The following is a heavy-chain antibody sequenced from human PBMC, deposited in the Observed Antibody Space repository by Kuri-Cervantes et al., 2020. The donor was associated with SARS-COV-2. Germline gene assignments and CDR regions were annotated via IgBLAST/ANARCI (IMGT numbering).Heavy chain of an antibody. J-gene: IGHJ4*02. CDR2: IHYDGTNT. CDR3: ARDKDGIEEFDY. V-gene: IGHV3-30*02. CDR1: GFTFSSYG. Sequence: GGSLRLSCAASGFTFSSYGMHWVRQAPGKGLEWVALIHYDGTNTYYAVSVRGRFTISRDNAKNSLYLQMNSLRADDTALYYCARDKDGIEEFDYWGQGTLVTVSS. D-gene: IGHD5-24*01.